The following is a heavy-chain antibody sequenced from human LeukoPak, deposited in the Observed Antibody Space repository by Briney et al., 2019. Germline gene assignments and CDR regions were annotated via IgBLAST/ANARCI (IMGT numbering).Heavy chain of an antibody. V-gene: IGHV4-4*07. J-gene: IGHJ4*02. D-gene: IGHD3-22*01. Sequence: PSETLSLTCTVHGGSISSYYWSWIRQPAGKGLEWIGRIHTSGSTNYNPSLKSRVTMSVGTSKNQFSLKLSSVTAADTAVYYCARDVYYYDSSGYSNFDYWGQGTLVTVSS. CDR3: ARDVYYYDSSGYSNFDY. CDR2: IHTSGST. CDR1: GGSISSYY.